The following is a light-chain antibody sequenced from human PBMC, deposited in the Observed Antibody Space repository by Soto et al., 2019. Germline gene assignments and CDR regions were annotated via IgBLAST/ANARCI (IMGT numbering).Light chain of an antibody. CDR2: EVS. CDR1: IIYVGNYKY. V-gene: IGLV2-14*01. J-gene: IGLJ1*01. Sequence: QSVLTQPASVSGSPGQSITISCTLTIIYVGNYKYVSWYQQHPGKAPKLMIYEVSNRPSGVSNRFSGSKSGNTASLTISGLQAEDETDYYCFSYTSSGTYVFGTGTKVTVL. CDR3: FSYTSSGTYV.